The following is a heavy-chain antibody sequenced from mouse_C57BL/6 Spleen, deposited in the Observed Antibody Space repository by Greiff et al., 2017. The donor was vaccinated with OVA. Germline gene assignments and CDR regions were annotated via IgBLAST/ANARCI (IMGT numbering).Heavy chain of an antibody. Sequence: EVQLVESGAELVRPGASVKLSCTASGFNITDDYMHWVKQRPEQGLEWIGWIDPENGDTEYASKFQGKATITADTSSNTAYLQLSSLTSEDTAVYYCTKGITTVVAMDYWGQGTSVTVSS. J-gene: IGHJ4*01. CDR2: IDPENGDT. CDR1: GFNITDDY. D-gene: IGHD1-1*01. CDR3: TKGITTVVAMDY. V-gene: IGHV14-4*01.